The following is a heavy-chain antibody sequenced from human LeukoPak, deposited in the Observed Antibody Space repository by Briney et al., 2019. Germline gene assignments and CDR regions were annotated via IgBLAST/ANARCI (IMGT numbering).Heavy chain of an antibody. Sequence: SETLSLTCAVYGGSFSGYYWSWIRQPPGKGLEWIGEINHSGSTNYNPSLKSRVTISVDTSKNQFSLKLSSVTAADTAVYYCARQTTMVRGAAYYFDYWGQGTLVTVSS. CDR2: INHSGST. V-gene: IGHV4-34*01. CDR1: GGSFSGYY. J-gene: IGHJ4*02. CDR3: ARQTTMVRGAAYYFDY. D-gene: IGHD3-10*01.